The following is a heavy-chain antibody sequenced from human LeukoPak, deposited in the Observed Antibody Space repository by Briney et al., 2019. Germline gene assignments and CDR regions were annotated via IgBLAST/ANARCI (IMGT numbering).Heavy chain of an antibody. CDR3: ARNHGDY. D-gene: IGHD1-14*01. J-gene: IGHJ4*02. Sequence: PSETLSLTCAVYGGSFSGYYWSWIRQPPGKGLEWIGEINHSGSTNYNPSLKSRVTISVDTSKNQFSLKLSSVTAADTAVYYCARNHGDYWGQGTRVTVSS. CDR1: GGSFSGYY. V-gene: IGHV4-34*01. CDR2: INHSGST.